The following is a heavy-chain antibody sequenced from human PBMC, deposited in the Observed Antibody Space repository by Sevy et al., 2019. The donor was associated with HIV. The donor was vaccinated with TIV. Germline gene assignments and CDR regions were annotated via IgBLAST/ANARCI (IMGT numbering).Heavy chain of an antibody. CDR2: ISHDGSYQ. J-gene: IGHJ4*02. CDR3: AKGQGYDYIWGNERSEYYFDY. V-gene: IGHV3-30*18. D-gene: IGHD3-16*01. CDR1: RFTFSTYV. Sequence: GGSLRLSCAASRFTFSTYVIHWVRQAPGKGLEWVADISHDGSYQYYTDSVKGRFTISRDDSKNKAYLQMNSLRADDSGVYYCAKGQGYDYIWGNERSEYYFDYWGQGTLVTVSS.